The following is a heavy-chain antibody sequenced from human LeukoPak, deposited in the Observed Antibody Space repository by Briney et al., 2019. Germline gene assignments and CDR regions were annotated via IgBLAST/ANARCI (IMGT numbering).Heavy chain of an antibody. CDR3: AKESDSGYHSEGPKN. Sequence: GGSLRLSCAASGFTFSSYSMNWVRQAPGKGLEWVAFVRNDGSNEYYVGSVKGRFTISRDKSKNTLYLQMNSLRVEDTAVYSCAKESDSGYHSEGPKNWGLGTLVTVSS. D-gene: IGHD5-12*01. J-gene: IGHJ4*02. CDR2: VRNDGSNE. V-gene: IGHV3-30*02. CDR1: GFTFSSYS.